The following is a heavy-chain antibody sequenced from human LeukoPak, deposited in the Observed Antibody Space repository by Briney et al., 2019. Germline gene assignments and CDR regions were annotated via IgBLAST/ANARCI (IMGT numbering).Heavy chain of an antibody. D-gene: IGHD3-3*01. J-gene: IGHJ4*02. CDR2: IYYSGST. CDR3: ATYDFWSGPITY. Sequence: PSETLSLTCTVSGGSISSYYWSWIRQPPRKGLEWIGYIYYSGSTNYNPSLKSRVTISVDTSKNQFSLKLSSVTAADTAVYYCATYDFWSGPITYWGQGTLVTVSS. CDR1: GGSISSYY. V-gene: IGHV4-59*01.